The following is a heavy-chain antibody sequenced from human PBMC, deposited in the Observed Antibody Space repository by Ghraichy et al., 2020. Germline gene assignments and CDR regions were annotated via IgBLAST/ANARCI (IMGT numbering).Heavy chain of an antibody. CDR3: ARELFRAFDI. CDR1: GFTFSSYG. V-gene: IGHV3-33*01. Sequence: GESLNISCAASGFTFSSYGMHWVRQAPGKGLEWVAVIWYDGSNKYYADSVKGRFTISRDNSKNTLYLQMNSLRAEDTAVYYCARELFRAFDIWGQGTMVTVSS. CDR2: IWYDGSNK. J-gene: IGHJ3*02. D-gene: IGHD2/OR15-2a*01.